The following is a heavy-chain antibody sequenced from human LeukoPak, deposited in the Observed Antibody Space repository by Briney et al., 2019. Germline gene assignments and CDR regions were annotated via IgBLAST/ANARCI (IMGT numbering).Heavy chain of an antibody. J-gene: IGHJ4*02. CDR2: INPILGIA. V-gene: IGHV1-69*04. D-gene: IGHD2-21*02. Sequence: GASVKVSCKASGGTFSSYAISWVRQAPGQGLEWMGRINPILGIANYAQKLQGRVTITADTSTSTAYMELSSLRSEDTAVYYCARYCGGGDCYSGRFDYWGQGTLVTVSS. CDR3: ARYCGGGDCYSGRFDY. CDR1: GGTFSSYA.